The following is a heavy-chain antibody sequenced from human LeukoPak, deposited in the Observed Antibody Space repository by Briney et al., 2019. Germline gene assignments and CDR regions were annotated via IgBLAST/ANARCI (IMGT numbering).Heavy chain of an antibody. CDR1: EFPFRNYA. D-gene: IGHD6-6*01. Sequence: AGGSLRLSCAASEFPFRNYAMSWVRQAPGKGLEWVSAITDSGGNTYHADSVKGRFTISRDNSKNTLFLQMYSLRVEDTAVYYCAKGSSSSRPYYFDYWGQGTLVTVSS. CDR3: AKGSSSSRPYYFDY. J-gene: IGHJ4*02. V-gene: IGHV3-23*01. CDR2: ITDSGGNT.